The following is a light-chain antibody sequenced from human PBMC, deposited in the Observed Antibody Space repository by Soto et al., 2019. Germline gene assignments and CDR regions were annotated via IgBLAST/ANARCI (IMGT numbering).Light chain of an antibody. CDR1: QAISYN. J-gene: IGKJ2*01. V-gene: IGKV3-15*01. CDR2: GAS. Sequence: TVMTQSPGTLSVSPGERATISCWASQAISYNVAWYQHFPGQAPRLLIHGASTRANGVPARFSGSGSGTEFTLTITSVQSEDFATYYCQQYNDWPHNYTFGRGTRLEI. CDR3: QQYNDWPHNYT.